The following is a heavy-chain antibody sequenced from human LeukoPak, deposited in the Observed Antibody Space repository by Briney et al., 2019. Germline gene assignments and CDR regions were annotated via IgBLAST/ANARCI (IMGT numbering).Heavy chain of an antibody. CDR2: IRYDGSNK. J-gene: IGHJ4*02. D-gene: IGHD3-9*01. CDR3: AKNKNILRYFDWLVDY. Sequence: QPGGSLRLSCAASGFTFSSYAMSWVRQAPGKGLEWVAFIRYDGSNKYYADSVKGRFTISRDNSKNTLYLQMNSLRAEDTAVYYCAKNKNILRYFDWLVDYWGQGTLVTVSS. CDR1: GFTFSSYA. V-gene: IGHV3-30*02.